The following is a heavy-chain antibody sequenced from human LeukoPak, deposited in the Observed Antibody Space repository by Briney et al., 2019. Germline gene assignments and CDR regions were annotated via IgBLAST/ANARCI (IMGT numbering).Heavy chain of an antibody. D-gene: IGHD1-26*01. V-gene: IGHV3-30*04. CDR2: ISYDGTHV. J-gene: IGHJ4*02. CDR3: ARGPIVGAPDYLDY. CDR1: GFTFSTYP. Sequence: PGRSLRLSCAASGFTFSTYPMHWVRQAPGKGLEWVAVISYDGTHVIYPDSVKGRFTISRDDSKNTLYLQMNTLRPEDTAVYYCARGPIVGAPDYLDYWGQGTLVTVSS.